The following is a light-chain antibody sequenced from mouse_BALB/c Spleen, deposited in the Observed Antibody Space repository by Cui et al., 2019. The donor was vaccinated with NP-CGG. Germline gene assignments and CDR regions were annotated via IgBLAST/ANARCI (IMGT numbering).Light chain of an antibody. Sequence: QAVVTQESALTTSPGETVTLTCRSSTGAVISSNYANWVQEKPDHLFTGLIGGTNNRAPGVPARFSGSLIGDKAALTITGAQTEDEAIYFCALWYSNHWVFGGGTKLTV. V-gene: IGLV1*01. J-gene: IGLJ1*01. CDR3: ALWYSNHWV. CDR2: GTN. CDR1: TGAVISSNY.